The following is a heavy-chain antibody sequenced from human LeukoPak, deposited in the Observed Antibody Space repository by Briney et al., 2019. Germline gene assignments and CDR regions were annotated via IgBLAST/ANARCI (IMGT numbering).Heavy chain of an antibody. CDR2: ISWNSGSI. CDR1: GFTFDDYA. V-gene: IGHV3-9*01. D-gene: IGHD3-9*01. CDR3: AKDWDDRLGLDY. J-gene: IGHJ4*02. Sequence: PGRSLRLSCAASGFTFDDYAMHWVRQAPGKGLEWVSGISWNSGSIGYADSVKGRFTISRDNAKNSLYLQMNSLRAEDTALYYRAKDWDDRLGLDYWGQGTLVTVSS.